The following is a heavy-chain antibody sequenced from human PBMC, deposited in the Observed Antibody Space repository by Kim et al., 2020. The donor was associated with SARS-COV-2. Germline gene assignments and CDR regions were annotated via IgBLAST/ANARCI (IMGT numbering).Heavy chain of an antibody. CDR1: GGSISSSSYY. CDR3: ARQDIGWLHFDY. D-gene: IGHD5-12*01. Sequence: SETLSLTCTVSGGSISSSSYYWGWIRQPPGKGLEWIGSIYYSGSTYYNPSLKSRVTISVDTSKNQFSLKLSSVTAADTAVYYCARQDIGWLHFDYWGQGTLVTVSS. CDR2: IYYSGST. V-gene: IGHV4-39*01. J-gene: IGHJ4*02.